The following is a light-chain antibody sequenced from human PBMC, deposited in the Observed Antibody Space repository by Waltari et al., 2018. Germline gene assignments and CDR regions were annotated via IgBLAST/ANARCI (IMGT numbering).Light chain of an antibody. V-gene: IGLV2-14*01. CDR1: SSDLGAYNY. CDR3: SSYTSSSTWV. CDR2: DVS. Sequence: QSALTQPASVSGSPGQSITLSCTGTSSDLGAYNYVSWYQQHPGKAPTLMIYDVSKRPSGVSSRFSGSKSGNTASLTISGLQAEDEADYYCSSYTSSSTWVFGGGTKLTVL. J-gene: IGLJ3*02.